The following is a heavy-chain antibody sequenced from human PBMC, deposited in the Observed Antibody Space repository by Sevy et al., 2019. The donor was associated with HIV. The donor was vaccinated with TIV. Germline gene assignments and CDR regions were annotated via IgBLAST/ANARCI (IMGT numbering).Heavy chain of an antibody. CDR2: MSNTGSTI. CDR3: ASQRGSYERLYYFAY. Sequence: GGSLRLSCAASGFSFSIYSMNWVRQAPGRGLEWVSYMSNTGSTIHYADSVKGRFTISRDNAKNSLYLQMNSLRAEDTAVYYSASQRGSYERLYYFAYWGQGTLVTASS. J-gene: IGHJ4*02. V-gene: IGHV3-48*01. CDR1: GFSFSIYS. D-gene: IGHD2-15*01.